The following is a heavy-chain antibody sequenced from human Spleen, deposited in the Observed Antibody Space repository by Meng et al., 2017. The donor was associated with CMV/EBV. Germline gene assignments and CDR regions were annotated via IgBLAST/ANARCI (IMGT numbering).Heavy chain of an antibody. D-gene: IGHD2-15*01. J-gene: IGHJ4*02. V-gene: IGHV3-21*01. CDR1: GFAFSPYS. CDR2: TSSSSNYI. Sequence: GGSLRLSCTASGFAFSPYSMNWVRQAPGKGLEWVSSTSSSSNYIYYADSVKGRFTVSRLNAKNSLYLQMNSLRAEDTAVYYCARGSGGTLDSWGQGTLVTVSS. CDR3: ARGSGGTLDS.